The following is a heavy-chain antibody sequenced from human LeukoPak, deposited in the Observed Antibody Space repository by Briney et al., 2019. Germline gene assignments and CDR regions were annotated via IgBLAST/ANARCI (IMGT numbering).Heavy chain of an antibody. CDR3: ARLGPGYSSSWSNDAFAI. V-gene: IGHV4-31*03. D-gene: IGHD6-13*01. Sequence: PSETLSLTCTVSGGSISSGGYYWSWIRQHPGKGLEWIGYIYYSGSTYYNPSLKSRVTISVDTSKNQFSLKLSSVTAADTAVYYCARLGPGYSSSWSNDAFAIWGQGTMVTVSS. J-gene: IGHJ3*02. CDR1: GGSISSGGYY. CDR2: IYYSGST.